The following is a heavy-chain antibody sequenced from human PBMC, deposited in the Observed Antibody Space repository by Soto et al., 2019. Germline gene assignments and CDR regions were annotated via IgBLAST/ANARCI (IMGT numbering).Heavy chain of an antibody. V-gene: IGHV3-30*18. D-gene: IGHD2-15*01. J-gene: IGHJ4*02. CDR3: AKDGAPRSCTRSSCHPAGAY. CDR1: GFTFTNYG. CDR2: ISYDGSNK. Sequence: QVQLVESGGGVVQPGRSLRLSCAGSGFTFTNYGLHWVRQAPGKGLEWVAAISYDGSNKYYADSVKGRFTISRDYSKSMLYLQMDSLRAEDTAVYYCAKDGAPRSCTRSSCHPAGAYWGQGTLVTVSS.